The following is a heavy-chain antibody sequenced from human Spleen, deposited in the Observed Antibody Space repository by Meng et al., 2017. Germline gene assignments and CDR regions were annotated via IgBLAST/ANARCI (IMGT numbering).Heavy chain of an antibody. CDR2: TYYRSKWYH. D-gene: IGHD5-24*01. Sequence: QVQRHHSGPGLVKPSQTLSLTCAISGDSVSSNSATWNWIRQSPSRGLEWLGRTYYRSKWYHDSAVSVRSRITINPDTSKNQFSLQLSSVTPEDTAVYYCARMRWLIGYWYFDFWGRGTLVTVSS. CDR1: GDSVSSNSAT. V-gene: IGHV6-1*02. CDR3: ARMRWLIGYWYFDF. J-gene: IGHJ2*01.